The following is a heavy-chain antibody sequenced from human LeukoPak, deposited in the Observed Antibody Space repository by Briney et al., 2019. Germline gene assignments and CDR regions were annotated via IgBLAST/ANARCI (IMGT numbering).Heavy chain of an antibody. CDR3: VRGSSSY. Sequence: GGSLRLSCAVSGLTTRNSWMSWVRQAPGKGLEKVANIDPEGSDIYYVDSVKGRFTVSSNNAKTSLYLQMNSLRVEDTATYYCVRGSSSYWGQGTLVTV. V-gene: IGHV3-7*04. CDR1: GLTTRNSW. J-gene: IGHJ4*02. CDR2: IDPEGSDI.